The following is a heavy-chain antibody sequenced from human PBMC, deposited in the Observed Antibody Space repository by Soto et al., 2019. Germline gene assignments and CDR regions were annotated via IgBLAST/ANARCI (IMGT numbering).Heavy chain of an antibody. CDR2: IYYSGST. J-gene: IGHJ4*02. V-gene: IGHV4-59*08. CDR1: GGSISSYY. CDR3: ARHGTYGDLDY. Sequence: SETLSLTCTVSGGSISSYYWSWIRQPPGKGLEWIGYIYYSGSTNYNPSLKSRVTISVDTSKNQFSLKLSSVTAADTAVYYCARHGTYGDLDYWGQGTLVTVSS. D-gene: IGHD4-17*01.